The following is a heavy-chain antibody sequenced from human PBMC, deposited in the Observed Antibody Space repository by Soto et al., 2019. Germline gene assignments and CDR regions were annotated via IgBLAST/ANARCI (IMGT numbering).Heavy chain of an antibody. V-gene: IGHV1-18*01. Sequence: QVQLVQSGAEVKKPGASVKVSCKASGYTFTNFGISWVRQAPGQGLEWMGWISGYDGNTNYAQMFQGRVTMTTDTATSAAYMDLTSLPSDGTAMYYCARVRLQGHLAPFCWGQGTLVTVSS. J-gene: IGHJ4*02. CDR1: GYTFTNFG. D-gene: IGHD3-3*02. CDR2: ISGYDGNT. CDR3: ARVRLQGHLAPFC.